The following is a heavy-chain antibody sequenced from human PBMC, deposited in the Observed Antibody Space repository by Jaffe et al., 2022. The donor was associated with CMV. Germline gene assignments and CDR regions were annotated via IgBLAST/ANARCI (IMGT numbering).Heavy chain of an antibody. Sequence: QITLKESGPTLVRPTQTLTLTCTFSGFSLSTSREGVGWIRQSPGKALEWLALIFWDDDKRYSPSLKSRLTIAKDTSKNQVVLTMTYMDPVDTATYYCAHRRGWNGGFDYWGQGTLVTVSS. J-gene: IGHJ4*02. CDR1: GFSLSTSREG. CDR3: AHRRGWNGGFDY. CDR2: IFWDDDK. D-gene: IGHD1-1*01. V-gene: IGHV2-5*02.